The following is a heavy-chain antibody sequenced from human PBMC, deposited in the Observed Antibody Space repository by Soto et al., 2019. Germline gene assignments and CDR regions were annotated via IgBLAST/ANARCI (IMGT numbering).Heavy chain of an antibody. D-gene: IGHD2-2*01. J-gene: IGHJ4*02. CDR1: GFTFDDYA. CDR2: ISWNSGSI. Sequence: GGSLRLSCAASGFTFDDYAMHWVRQAPGKGLEWVSGISWNSGSIGYADSVKGRFTISRDNAKNSLYLQMNSLRAEDTALYYCAKDTARVPAAPYFDYWGQGTLVTVSS. V-gene: IGHV3-9*01. CDR3: AKDTARVPAAPYFDY.